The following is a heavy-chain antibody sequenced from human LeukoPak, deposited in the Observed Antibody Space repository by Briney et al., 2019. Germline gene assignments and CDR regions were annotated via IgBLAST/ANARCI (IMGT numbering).Heavy chain of an antibody. V-gene: IGHV1-2*02. CDR1: GYTFTGYY. D-gene: IGHD2-2*01. CDR2: INPNSGGT. J-gene: IGHJ5*02. Sequence: ASVKVSCKASGYTFTGYYMHWVRQAPGQGLEWMGWINPNSGGTNYAQKFQGRVTMTRDTSISTAYMELSRLRSDDTAVYYCARPAVPAAIFNWFDPWGQGTLVTVSS. CDR3: ARPAVPAAIFNWFDP.